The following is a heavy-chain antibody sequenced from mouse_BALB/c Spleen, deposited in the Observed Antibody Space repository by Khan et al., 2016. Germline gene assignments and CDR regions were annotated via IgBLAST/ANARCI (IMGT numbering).Heavy chain of an antibody. CDR2: IWGDGST. D-gene: IGHD2-4*01. V-gene: IGHV2-6-7*01. CDR1: GFSITDFA. Sequence: QVQLKESGPGLVAPSQSLSITCTVSGFSITDFAVNWVRQPPGKGLEWLGVIWGDGSTDYDSALKSRLSISKDDSKSQVFLKMNSLQTDDPARYYCASYYDYDGGFAYWGQGTLVTVSA. J-gene: IGHJ3*01. CDR3: ASYYDYDGGFAY.